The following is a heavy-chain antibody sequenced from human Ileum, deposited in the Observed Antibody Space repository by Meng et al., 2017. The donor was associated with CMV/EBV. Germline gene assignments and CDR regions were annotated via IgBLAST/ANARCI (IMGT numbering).Heavy chain of an antibody. J-gene: IGHJ5*02. CDR1: GSLGCPMYF. CDR2: LSDSGSA. Sequence: GSLGCPMYFWCWIRPPPGYRPVWIGYLSDSGSADYSPSLKSRVTITLGTSKTPFSLKLKSMPAAGTAMSYCARAGCSATFSPSGFDPWGQGTLVPSPQ. CDR3: ARAGCSATFSPSGFDP. V-gene: IGHV4-61*01. D-gene: IGHD2-15*01.